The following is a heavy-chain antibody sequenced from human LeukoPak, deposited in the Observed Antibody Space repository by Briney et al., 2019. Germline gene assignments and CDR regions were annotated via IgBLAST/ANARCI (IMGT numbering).Heavy chain of an antibody. D-gene: IGHD3-9*01. CDR2: ISYDGSNK. CDR1: GFTFSSYG. Sequence: GGSLRLSCAASGFTFSSYGMHWVRQAPGKGLEWVAVISYDGSNKYYADSVKGRFTISRGNSKNTLYLQMNSLRAEDTAVYYCAKDILRYFDWLSLDYWGQGTLVTVSS. CDR3: AKDILRYFDWLSLDY. J-gene: IGHJ4*02. V-gene: IGHV3-30*18.